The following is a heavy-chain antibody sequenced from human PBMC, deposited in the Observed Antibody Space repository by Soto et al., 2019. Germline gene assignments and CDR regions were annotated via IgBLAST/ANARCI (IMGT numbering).Heavy chain of an antibody. CDR2: IYYSGST. V-gene: IGHV4-59*01. D-gene: IGHD3-9*01. Sequence: SETLSLTCTVSGGSISSYYWSWIRQPPGKGLEWIGYIYYSGSTNYNPSLKSRVTISVDTSKNQFSLKLSSVTAADTAVYYCARDIPKTGYYYYGMDVWGHGTTVTVSS. CDR1: GGSISSYY. CDR3: ARDIPKTGYYYYGMDV. J-gene: IGHJ6*02.